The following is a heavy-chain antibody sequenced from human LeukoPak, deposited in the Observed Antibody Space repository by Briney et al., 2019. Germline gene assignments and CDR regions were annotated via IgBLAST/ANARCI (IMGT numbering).Heavy chain of an antibody. CDR2: ISSSGTTI. J-gene: IGHJ4*02. CDR1: GFTFSSYE. CDR3: ARGWDRAPPTGFEFDV. V-gene: IGHV3-48*03. Sequence: GGSLRLSCAASGFTFSSYEMNWVRQAPGKGLEWVSFISSSGTTINQPDSVKGRFTISRDNAKNSVHLQMDNLRVEDTAVYYCARGWDRAPPTGFEFDVWGPGTLVTVSP. D-gene: IGHD1-26*01.